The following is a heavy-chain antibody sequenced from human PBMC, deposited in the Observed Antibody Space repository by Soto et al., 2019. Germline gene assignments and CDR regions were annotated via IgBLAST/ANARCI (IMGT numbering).Heavy chain of an antibody. CDR1: GFIFRDFY. J-gene: IGHJ6*02. Sequence: GGSLRLSCAASGFIFRDFYMSWIRQVPGKGLEWLSKISSSSSSTDYADSVKGRFTISRDNAKNSLYLQMSSVRAEDTAVYYCARDRGGGSILGGYYGMDVWGQGTTVTVSS. CDR3: ARDRGGGSILGGYYGMDV. D-gene: IGHD2-15*01. V-gene: IGHV3-11*06. CDR2: ISSSSSST.